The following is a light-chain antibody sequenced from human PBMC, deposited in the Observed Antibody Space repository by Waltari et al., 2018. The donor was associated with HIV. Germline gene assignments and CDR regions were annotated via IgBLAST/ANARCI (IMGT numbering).Light chain of an antibody. CDR2: AAS. V-gene: IGKV1-6*02. J-gene: IGKJ3*01. CDR3: LQDGSFPLT. CDR1: QGIGND. Sequence: AIQMTQSPSSLSASVGDRVPITCRASQGIGNDLGWYQQKPGQAPKALIYAASSLQTGIPSRFSGSRSGTDFTLTISSLQTEDSATYYCLQDGSFPLTFGPGTKVDV.